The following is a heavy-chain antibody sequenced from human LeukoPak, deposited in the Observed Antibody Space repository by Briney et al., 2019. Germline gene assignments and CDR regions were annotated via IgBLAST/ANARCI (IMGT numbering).Heavy chain of an antibody. Sequence: SETLSLTCTVSGASISSSSNYWGWIRQPPGKGLDWIGGIYYSGSTYYNPSLKSRVTISVDTSKNQFSLKLSSVTAADTAMYYCARLYCSGGSCYSGLGSADYWGQGTLVTVAS. CDR3: ARLYCSGGSCYSGLGSADY. D-gene: IGHD2-15*01. CDR1: GASISSSSNY. CDR2: IYYSGST. J-gene: IGHJ4*02. V-gene: IGHV4-39*01.